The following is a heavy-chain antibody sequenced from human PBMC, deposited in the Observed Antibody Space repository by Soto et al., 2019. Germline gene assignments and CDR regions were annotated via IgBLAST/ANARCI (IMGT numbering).Heavy chain of an antibody. V-gene: IGHV3-30-3*01. Sequence: GGSLRLSCAAPGFTFSSYAMHWVRQAPGKGLEWVAVISYDGSNKYYADSVKGRFTISRDNSKNTLYLQMNSLRAEDTAVYYCASQSEWLPFYWGQGTLVTVSS. CDR2: ISYDGSNK. CDR1: GFTFSSYA. J-gene: IGHJ4*02. D-gene: IGHD3-3*01. CDR3: ASQSEWLPFY.